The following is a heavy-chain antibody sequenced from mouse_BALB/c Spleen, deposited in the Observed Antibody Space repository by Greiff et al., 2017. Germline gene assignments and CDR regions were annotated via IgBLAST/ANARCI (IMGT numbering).Heavy chain of an antibody. CDR3: AALWAY. D-gene: IGHD1-1*02. CDR1: GYTFTSYW. J-gene: IGHJ3*01. V-gene: IGHV1-7*01. CDR2: INPSTGYT. Sequence: QVQLKQSGAELAKPGASVKMSCKASGYTFTSYWMHWVKQRPGQGLEWIGYINPSTGYTEYNQKFKDKATLTADKSSSTAYMQLSSLTSEDSAVYYCAALWAYWGQGTLVTVSA.